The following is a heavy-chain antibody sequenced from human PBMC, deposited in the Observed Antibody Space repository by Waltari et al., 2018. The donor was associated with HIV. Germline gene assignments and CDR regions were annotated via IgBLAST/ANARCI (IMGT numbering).Heavy chain of an antibody. CDR3: ARHEPRNTWFDP. Sequence: QLQLQESGPGLVKPSETLSLTCSVSGDSISSSYYYWGWIRQPPGKGLEWIGSIYCSGSTYDNPSLKSRVTISVDTSKTQFSLKLSSVTAADTAIYYCARHEPRNTWFDPWGQGTLVTVSS. CDR2: IYCSGST. CDR1: GDSISSSYYY. J-gene: IGHJ5*02. V-gene: IGHV4-39*01.